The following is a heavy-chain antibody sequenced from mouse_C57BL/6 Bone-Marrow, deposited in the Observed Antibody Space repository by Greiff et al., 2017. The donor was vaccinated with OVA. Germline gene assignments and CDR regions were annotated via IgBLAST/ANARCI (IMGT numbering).Heavy chain of an antibody. D-gene: IGHD1-1*01. CDR1: GFNIKDDY. J-gene: IGHJ4*01. Sequence: VQLQQSGAELVRPGASVKLSCTASGFNIKDDYMHWVKQRPEQGLEWIGWIDPENGDTEYASKFQGKATITADTSSNTAYLQLSSLTSEDTAVYYCTTEGVYCGSSVAMDYGGQGTAVTVSA. CDR2: IDPENGDT. CDR3: TTEGVYCGSSVAMDY. V-gene: IGHV14-4*01.